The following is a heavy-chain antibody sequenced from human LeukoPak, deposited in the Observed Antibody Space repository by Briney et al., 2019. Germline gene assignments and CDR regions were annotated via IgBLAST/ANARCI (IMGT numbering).Heavy chain of an antibody. CDR2: MNPNSGNT. D-gene: IGHD3-10*01. CDR1: GYTFTSCD. J-gene: IGHJ6*02. CDR3: ARDITMVRGVYYYYYGMDV. V-gene: IGHV1-8*01. Sequence: ASVKVSCKASGYTFTSCDINWVRQATGQGLEWMGWMNPNSGNTGYAQKFQGRVTMTRNTSISTAYMELSSLRSEDTAVYYCARDITMVRGVYYYYYGMDVWGQGTTVTVSS.